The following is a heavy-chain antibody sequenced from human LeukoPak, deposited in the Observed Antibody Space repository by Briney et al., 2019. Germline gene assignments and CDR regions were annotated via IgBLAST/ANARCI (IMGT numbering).Heavy chain of an antibody. CDR2: INPSGDST. J-gene: IGHJ4*02. D-gene: IGHD1-26*01. Sequence: ASVKVSCKASGYTFTSYYIHWVRQAPGQGLEWMGIINPSGDSTSYAQKFRGRVTMTRDTSTSTVYMELSSLRSEDTAVYYCARDLISGSLGLDYWGQGTLVTVSS. CDR3: ARDLISGSLGLDY. CDR1: GYTFTSYY. V-gene: IGHV1-46*01.